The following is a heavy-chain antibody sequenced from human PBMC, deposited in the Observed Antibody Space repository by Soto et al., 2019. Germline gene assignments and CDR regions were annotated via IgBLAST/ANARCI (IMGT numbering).Heavy chain of an antibody. Sequence: GESLKISCKGYGYSFANFWITWVRQTPGKGLEWVGRIDPSDSYTSYSPSFQGHVSISVDKSISTAYLQWSSLKASDTAMYYCASPWYSSSRRGYGMDVWGQGTTVTVSS. J-gene: IGHJ6*02. CDR2: IDPSDSYT. D-gene: IGHD6-13*01. CDR3: ASPWYSSSRRGYGMDV. CDR1: GYSFANFW. V-gene: IGHV5-10-1*01.